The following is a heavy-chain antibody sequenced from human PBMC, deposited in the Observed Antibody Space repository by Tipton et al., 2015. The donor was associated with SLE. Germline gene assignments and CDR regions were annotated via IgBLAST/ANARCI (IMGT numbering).Heavy chain of an antibody. Sequence: SLRLSCAASGFTFADYAMSWVRQAPGKGPEWVSGISRRSGDHTYYADSVKGRFTISRDNSKNTLFLQMNSLRADDTGVYYCANGREGLVATSPEGAFDFWGQGTTVTVSS. D-gene: IGHD2-21*02. CDR3: ANGREGLVATSPEGAFDF. CDR2: ISRRSGDHT. V-gene: IGHV3-23*01. J-gene: IGHJ3*01. CDR1: GFTFADYA.